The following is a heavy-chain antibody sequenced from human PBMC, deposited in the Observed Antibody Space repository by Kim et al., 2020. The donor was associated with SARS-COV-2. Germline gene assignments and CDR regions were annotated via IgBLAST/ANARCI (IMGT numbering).Heavy chain of an antibody. CDR2: ISGSGGTT. D-gene: IGHD6-6*01. CDR1: GFTFSDYA. CDR3: AKDVSSSYSFFDS. J-gene: IGHJ4*02. V-gene: IGHV3-23*01. Sequence: GGSLRLSCAASGFTFSDYAMSWVRQAPGRGLEWVSSISGSGGTTYYADSVKGRFTISRDNSKNRLYLQISSLRAEDTALYYCAKDVSSSYSFFDSWGQGTLVTVSS.